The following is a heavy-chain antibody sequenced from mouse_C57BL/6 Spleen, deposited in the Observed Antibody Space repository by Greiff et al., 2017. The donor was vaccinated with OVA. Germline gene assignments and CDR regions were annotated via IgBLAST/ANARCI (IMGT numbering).Heavy chain of an antibody. Sequence: QVQLQQPGAELVRPGSSVKLSCKASGYTFTSYWMDWVKQRPGQGLEWIGNIYPSDSETHYNQKFKDKATLTVDKSSSTAYMQLSSLTSEDSAVYYCARVNSNYGSSRDDWGQGTTLTVSS. V-gene: IGHV1-61*01. CDR2: IYPSDSET. D-gene: IGHD1-1*01. CDR1: GYTFTSYW. J-gene: IGHJ2*01. CDR3: ARVNSNYGSSRDD.